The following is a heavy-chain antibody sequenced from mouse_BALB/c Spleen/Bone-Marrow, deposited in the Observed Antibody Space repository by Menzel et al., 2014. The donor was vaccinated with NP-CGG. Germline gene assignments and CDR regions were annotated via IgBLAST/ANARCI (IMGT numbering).Heavy chain of an antibody. J-gene: IGHJ3*01. Sequence: VQLQQSGAELVKPGASVKLSCTASGFNIKDTYMHWVKQRPEQGLEWIGRIDPANGNTKYDPKFQGKATITADTSSNIAYRQLGSRTSEDTAVYYCAMYCGGSSLCAYGGRGTVVTVSA. CDR2: IDPANGNT. CDR1: GFNIKDTY. V-gene: IGHV14-3*02. D-gene: IGHD1-1*01. CDR3: AMYCGGSSLCAY.